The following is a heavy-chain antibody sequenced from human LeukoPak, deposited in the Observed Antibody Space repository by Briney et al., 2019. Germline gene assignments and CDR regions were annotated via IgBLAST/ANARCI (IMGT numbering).Heavy chain of an antibody. CDR2: ITGSSDRT. CDR1: GFTFSSYA. D-gene: IGHD2-15*01. J-gene: IGHJ4*02. V-gene: IGHV3-23*01. Sequence: PGGSLRLSCAASGFTFSSYAMSWVRQAPGKGLEWVSVITGSSDRTYYADSVKGRCTISRDNSKNTLYLQMNSLRVEDTAVYYCAKTQGYYDYWGQGTLLTVSS. CDR3: AKTQGYYDY.